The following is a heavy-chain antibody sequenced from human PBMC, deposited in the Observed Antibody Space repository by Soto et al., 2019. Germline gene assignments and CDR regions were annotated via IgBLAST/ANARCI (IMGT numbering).Heavy chain of an antibody. J-gene: IGHJ4*02. CDR3: AREGSGYNF. Sequence: ASVKVSCKASGYTFTSYGISWVRQAPGQGLEWMGGIVPVFGRPNYAQRFRGRLTITADESTSTGYMELISLRSDDTAVYYCAREGSGYNFWGQGTQVTVSS. D-gene: IGHD5-12*01. CDR2: IVPVFGRP. CDR1: GYTFTSYG. V-gene: IGHV1-69*13.